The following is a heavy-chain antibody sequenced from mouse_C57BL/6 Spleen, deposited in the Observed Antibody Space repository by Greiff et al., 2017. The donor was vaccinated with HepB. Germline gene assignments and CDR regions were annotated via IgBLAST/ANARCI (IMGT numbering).Heavy chain of an antibody. CDR2: IYPGDGDT. CDR3: AEDYGSSYYFDY. J-gene: IGHJ2*01. Sequence: LVESGPELVKPGASVKISCKASGYAFSSSWMNWVKQRPGKGLEWIGRIYPGDGDTNYNGKFKGKATLTADKSSSTAYMQLSSLTSEDSAVYFCAEDYGSSYYFDYWGQGTTLTVSS. V-gene: IGHV1-82*01. CDR1: GYAFSSSW. D-gene: IGHD1-1*01.